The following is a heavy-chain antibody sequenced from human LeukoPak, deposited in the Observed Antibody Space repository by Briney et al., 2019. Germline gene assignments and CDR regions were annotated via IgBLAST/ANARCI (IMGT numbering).Heavy chain of an antibody. CDR2: IVVGSGST. V-gene: IGHV1-58*01. CDR3: AADQAPTDPYMWVDP. Sequence: GASVKVSCKASGFTFSDSAVQWVRQARGQSPEWIGYIVVGSGSTVYAQKFQQRVTMTRVLSTYTAYMEPSSLRPEDTAVYYCAADQAPTDPYMWVDPWGQGTQVIVSS. CDR1: GFTFSDSA. J-gene: IGHJ5*02. D-gene: IGHD2-21*02.